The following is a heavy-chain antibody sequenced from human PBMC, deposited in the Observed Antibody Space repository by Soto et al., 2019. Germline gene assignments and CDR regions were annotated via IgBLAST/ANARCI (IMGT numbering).Heavy chain of an antibody. CDR2: MYYSGSS. V-gene: IGHV4-31*03. J-gene: IGHJ3*01. CDR1: GGSISSGGYY. Sequence: QLQLQESGPGLVKPSQTLSLTCTVSGGSISSGGYYWSWIRQHPGKGMEWVAYMYYSGSSYYNPSPKGRLNMSVDMSQNQLSLRLTSVTDGETARYFCARDQQRSVQEGGGPGDFWGQWIMVTVS. CDR3: ARDQQRSVQEGGGPGDF. D-gene: IGHD6-13*01.